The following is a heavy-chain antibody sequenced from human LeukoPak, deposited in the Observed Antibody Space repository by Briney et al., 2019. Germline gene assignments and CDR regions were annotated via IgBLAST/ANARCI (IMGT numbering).Heavy chain of an antibody. J-gene: IGHJ4*02. Sequence: GEPLKISCKGSGYSFTSYWIGWVRQMPGKGLEWMGIIYPGDSDTRYSPSFQGQVTISADKSINTAYLQWNSLEASDTAMYYCARLDVSIINPGGCYDNWGQGTLVTVSS. CDR1: GYSFTSYW. CDR3: ARLDVSIINPGGCYDN. V-gene: IGHV5-51*01. CDR2: IYPGDSDT. D-gene: IGHD2-8*01.